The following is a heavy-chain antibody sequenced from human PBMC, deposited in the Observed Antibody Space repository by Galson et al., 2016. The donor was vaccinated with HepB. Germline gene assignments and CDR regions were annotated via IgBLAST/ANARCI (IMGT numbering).Heavy chain of an antibody. D-gene: IGHD2-15*01. V-gene: IGHV3-49*03. CDR2: IRSTTYGGTT. J-gene: IGHJ4*02. Sequence: SLRLSCATSGYFFGHYALSWFRQAPGKGLEWVGFIRSTTYGGTTEYAASAMGRFSISKDDSKSTAYPQMNNLRIEDTGLYFCARGGYCSRGPCYPRIEYYDHWGRGILVTVSS. CDR1: GYFFGHYA. CDR3: ARGGYCSRGPCYPRIEYYDH.